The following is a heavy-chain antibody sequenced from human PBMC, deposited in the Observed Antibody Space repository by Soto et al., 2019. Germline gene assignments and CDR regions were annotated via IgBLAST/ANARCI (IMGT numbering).Heavy chain of an antibody. J-gene: IGHJ4*02. CDR3: AREEVYDRSGSKLL. D-gene: IGHD3-22*01. Sequence: SETLALTCTVSGGSISSGGYYWSWIRQHPGKGLEWIGYIYYSGSTYCNPSLKSRVTISVDTSKNQFSLKLSSVTAADTAVYYCAREEVYDRSGSKLLWGQGTMVIVSS. CDR1: GGSISSGGYY. V-gene: IGHV4-31*03. CDR2: IYYSGST.